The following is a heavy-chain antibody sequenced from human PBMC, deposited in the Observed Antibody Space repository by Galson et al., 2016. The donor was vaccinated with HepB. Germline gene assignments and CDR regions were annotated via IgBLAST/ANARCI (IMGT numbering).Heavy chain of an antibody. J-gene: IGHJ4*02. D-gene: IGHD2-15*01. V-gene: IGHV3-30*18. CDR2: ISYDGSNK. CDR1: GFSLSTYG. Sequence: SLRLSCAASGFSLSTYGVHWVRQAPGKGLEWVAVISYDGSNKYQADSVKGRFTISRDNSKNTVYLQMNSLRAEDTAVYYCAKDVGSWYLLLSHYFDYWGQGTLVTGAS. CDR3: AKDVGSWYLLLSHYFDY.